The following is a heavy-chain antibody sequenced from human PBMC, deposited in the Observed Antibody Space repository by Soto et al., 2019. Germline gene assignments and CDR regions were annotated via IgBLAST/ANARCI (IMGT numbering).Heavy chain of an antibody. J-gene: IGHJ4*02. CDR3: AKGQNSGTYRFYFDY. Sequence: GGSLRLSYAASGITLSGYAMSWVRQSPGKGPEWVSGISASGGSTSYADSVKGRFTISRDNSKNTLYLQMNSLRADDTAVYHCAKGQNSGTYRFYFDYWGQGALVTVSS. V-gene: IGHV3-23*01. CDR1: GITLSGYA. D-gene: IGHD1-26*01. CDR2: ISASGGST.